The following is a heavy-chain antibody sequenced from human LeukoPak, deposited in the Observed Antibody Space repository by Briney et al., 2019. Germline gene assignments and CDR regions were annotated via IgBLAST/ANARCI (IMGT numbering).Heavy chain of an antibody. D-gene: IGHD5-12*01. CDR3: ARDVGYEYFWFDP. CDR1: GFTFEHYG. CDR2: INGSGGST. Sequence: GGSLRLSCASSGFTFEHYGMSWVRQVPGKGLEGVSGINGSGGSTDYADAVKGRFTISSDNANNSVYLQMNNLRAEDTALYHCARDVGYEYFWFDPWGQGTLVTVSS. V-gene: IGHV3-20*01. J-gene: IGHJ5*02.